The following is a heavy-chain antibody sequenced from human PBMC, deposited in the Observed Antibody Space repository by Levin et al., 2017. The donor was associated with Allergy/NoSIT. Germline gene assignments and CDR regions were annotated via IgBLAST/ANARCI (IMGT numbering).Heavy chain of an antibody. CDR3: ARMVRGVIPAFDI. CDR1: GFSLSTSGMS. Sequence: GSGPTLVKPTQTLTLTCTPSGFSLSTSGMSVGWIRQSPGKALEWLTLIDWDDDKYYSTSLKTRLTISKDTSKNQVVLIMTNMDPVDTATYYCARMVRGVIPAFDIWGQGTTVTVSS. CDR2: IDWDDDK. J-gene: IGHJ3*02. V-gene: IGHV2-70*01. D-gene: IGHD3-10*01.